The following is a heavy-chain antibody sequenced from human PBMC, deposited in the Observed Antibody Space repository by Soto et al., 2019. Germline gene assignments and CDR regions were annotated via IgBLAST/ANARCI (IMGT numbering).Heavy chain of an antibody. CDR2: ISWDGGST. Sequence: EVQLVESGGVVVQPGGSLRLSCAASGFTFDDYTMHWVRQAPGKGLEWVSLISWDGGSTYYADSVKGRFTISRDNSKNSLYLQMNSLRTEDTALYYCAKEGWDYYDSSGYYYFDYWGQGTLVTVSS. D-gene: IGHD3-22*01. CDR3: AKEGWDYYDSSGYYYFDY. CDR1: GFTFDDYT. V-gene: IGHV3-43*01. J-gene: IGHJ4*02.